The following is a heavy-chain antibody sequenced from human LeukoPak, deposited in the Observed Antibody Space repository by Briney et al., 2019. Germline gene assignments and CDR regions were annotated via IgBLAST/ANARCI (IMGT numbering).Heavy chain of an antibody. V-gene: IGHV4-34*01. CDR2: INHSGST. CDR1: GGSFSDYY. Sequence: SETLSLTCAVYGGSFSDYYWSWLRQPPGKGLEWIGEINHSGSTNYNPSLKSRVTISVDTSKNQFSLKLSSVTAADTAVYYCAGSIAARLDYWGQGTLVTVSS. J-gene: IGHJ4*02. CDR3: AGSIAARLDY. D-gene: IGHD6-6*01.